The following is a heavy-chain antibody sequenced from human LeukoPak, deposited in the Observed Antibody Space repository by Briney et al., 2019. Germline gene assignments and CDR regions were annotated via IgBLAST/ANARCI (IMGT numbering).Heavy chain of an antibody. CDR1: GYTFTSYG. J-gene: IGHJ3*02. V-gene: IGHV1-69*06. CDR2: IIPIFGTA. D-gene: IGHD4-11*01. CDR3: ARDQVGYSNYGPDAFDI. Sequence: ASVKVSCKASGYTFTSYGISWVRQAPGQGLEWMGGIIPIFGTANYAQKFQGRVTITADKSTSTAYMELSSLRSEDTAVYYCARDQVGYSNYGPDAFDIWGQGTMVTVSS.